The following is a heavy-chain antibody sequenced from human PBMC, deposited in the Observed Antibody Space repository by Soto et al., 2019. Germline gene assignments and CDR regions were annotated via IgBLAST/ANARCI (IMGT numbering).Heavy chain of an antibody. D-gene: IGHD3-3*01. J-gene: IGHJ4*02. Sequence: QITLKEAGPTVVKPTETLPLTCTFSGFSLTTSGVGVGWVRQSPGKAPEWLALIYWDDDKRYSTSLNSRLIITKDTSQNQVVLTMANVDPADTATYYCAHRVLRTVFGLVTTTAIYFDFWGPGTPVVVSS. CDR2: IYWDDDK. CDR1: GFSLTTSGVG. V-gene: IGHV2-5*02. CDR3: AHRVLRTVFGLVTTTAIYFDF.